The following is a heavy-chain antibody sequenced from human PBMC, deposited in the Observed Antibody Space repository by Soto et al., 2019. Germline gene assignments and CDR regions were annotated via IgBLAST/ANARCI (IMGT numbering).Heavy chain of an antibody. CDR1: GFSLSRAW. CDR3: AREDFWSFA. J-gene: IGHJ5*02. Sequence: PGGSLRLSCVVSGFSLSRAWMDWVRQVPGKGLVWVSRINKDATTTYADSVKGRFTISRDTAKNTLYLQMNSLRAEDTALYYCAREDFWSFASGQGTLVTVSS. CDR2: INKDATT. V-gene: IGHV3-74*01. D-gene: IGHD3-3*01.